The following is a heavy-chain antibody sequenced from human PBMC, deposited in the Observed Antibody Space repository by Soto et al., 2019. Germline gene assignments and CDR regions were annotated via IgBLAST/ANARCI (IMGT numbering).Heavy chain of an antibody. CDR2: VNPSGGHT. Sequence: QVQLMQSGAEVKKPGASVKVSCKASGDTFTDYYIHWVRHAPGQGLEWMGTVNPSGGHTTYAKHLLGRGTMTRDTSTSTLCMELTSLTSDGTAIYYCARGGQVVVVTAALDYWGQGTLVTVSS. V-gene: IGHV1-46*01. J-gene: IGHJ4*02. CDR1: GDTFTDYY. CDR3: ARGGQVVVVTAALDY. D-gene: IGHD2-21*02.